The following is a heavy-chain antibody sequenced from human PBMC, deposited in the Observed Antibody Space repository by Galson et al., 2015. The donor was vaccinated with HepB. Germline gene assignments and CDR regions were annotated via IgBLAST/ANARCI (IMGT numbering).Heavy chain of an antibody. Sequence: SVKVSCKASGGTFSSYAISWVRQAPGQGLEWMGGIIPIFGIANYAQKFQGRVTITADESTSTAYMELSSLRSEDTAVYYCARDRSSPYYYYYGMDVWGQGTTVTVSS. D-gene: IGHD3-10*01. CDR1: GGTFSSYA. CDR3: ARDRSSPYYYYYGMDV. CDR2: IIPIFGIA. V-gene: IGHV1-69*13. J-gene: IGHJ6*02.